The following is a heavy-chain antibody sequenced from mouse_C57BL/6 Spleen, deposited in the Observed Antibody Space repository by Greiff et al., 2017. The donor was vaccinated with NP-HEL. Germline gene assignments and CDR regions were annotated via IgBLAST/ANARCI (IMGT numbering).Heavy chain of an antibody. CDR3: ARDRGYSSLFAY. CDR2: ISDGGSYT. Sequence: EVMLVESGGGLVKPGGSLKLSCAASGFTFSSYAMSWVRQTPEKRLEWVATISDGGSYTYYPDNVKGRFTISRDNAKNNLYLQMSHLKSEDTAMYYCARDRGYSSLFAYWGQGTLVTVSA. J-gene: IGHJ3*01. CDR1: GFTFSSYA. D-gene: IGHD2-5*01. V-gene: IGHV5-4*01.